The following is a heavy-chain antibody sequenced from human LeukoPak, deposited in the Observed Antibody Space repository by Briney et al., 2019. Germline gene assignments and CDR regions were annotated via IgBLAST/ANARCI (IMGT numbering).Heavy chain of an antibody. V-gene: IGHV1-3*01. D-gene: IGHD2-15*01. CDR3: ARAGAVVDNWFDP. J-gene: IGHJ5*02. Sequence: ASVKVSCKASGYTLTDYAIHWVRQAPGQRLEWMGWINAGNGNTQYSQEFQGRLTIIRDTSAKTAYMELRSLRSDDTAVYYCARAGAVVDNWFDPWGQGTLVTVSS. CDR2: INAGNGNT. CDR1: GYTLTDYA.